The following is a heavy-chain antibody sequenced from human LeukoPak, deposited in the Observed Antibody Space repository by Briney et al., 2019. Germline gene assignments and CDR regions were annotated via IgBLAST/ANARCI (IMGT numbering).Heavy chain of an antibody. V-gene: IGHV1-18*01. CDR3: ARNGQWELANWFDP. J-gene: IGHJ5*02. Sequence: ASVKDSCKASGYTFTSYGISGVRQARGQGAERMGWISAYNGNTNYAQKLQGRVTMTTDTSTSTAYMELRSLRSDDTAVYYCARNGQWELANWFDPWGQGTLVTVSS. CDR2: ISAYNGNT. D-gene: IGHD1-26*01. CDR1: GYTFTSYG.